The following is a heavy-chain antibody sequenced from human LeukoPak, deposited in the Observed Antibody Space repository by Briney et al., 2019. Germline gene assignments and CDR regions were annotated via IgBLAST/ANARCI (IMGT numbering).Heavy chain of an antibody. V-gene: IGHV3-7*03. CDR3: ARDSLIQYGSGSYWGFDY. CDR1: GFIFSNYW. CDR2: IKTDGSDK. Sequence: GGSLRLSCAASGFIFSNYWMSWVRQAPGKGPEWVGDIKTDGSDKYYVGSVKGRFTISRDNAKNSLYLQMNSLRAEDTAVYYRARDSLIQYGSGSYWGFDYWGQGILVTVSS. D-gene: IGHD3-10*01. J-gene: IGHJ4*02.